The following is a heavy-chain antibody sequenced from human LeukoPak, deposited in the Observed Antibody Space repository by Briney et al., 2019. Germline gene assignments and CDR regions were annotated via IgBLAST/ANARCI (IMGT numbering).Heavy chain of an antibody. J-gene: IGHJ4*02. CDR3: ARVGYTSGWFRN. CDR2: ISGSGGST. Sequence: GGSLRLSCADSGFTFSSYAMSWVRQAPGKGLEWVSAISGSGGSTYYADSVKGRFTISRDNSKNTLYLQMNSLRAEDTAVYYCARVGYTSGWFRNWGQGTLLTVSS. CDR1: GFTFSSYA. V-gene: IGHV3-23*01. D-gene: IGHD6-19*01.